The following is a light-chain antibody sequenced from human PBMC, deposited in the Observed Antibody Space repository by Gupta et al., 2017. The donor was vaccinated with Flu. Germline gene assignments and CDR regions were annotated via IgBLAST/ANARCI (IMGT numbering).Light chain of an antibody. J-gene: IGLJ2*01. CDR1: NIENRN. Sequence: TYGITCGGNNIENRNVHWYQQKPGQDPVLVIYRGSSRAAEIPERFSASNSGNTATLTIRGAQAGDEDDYYCQVWDSSTEVFGGGTKLTVL. CDR2: RGS. CDR3: QVWDSSTEV. V-gene: IGLV3-9*01.